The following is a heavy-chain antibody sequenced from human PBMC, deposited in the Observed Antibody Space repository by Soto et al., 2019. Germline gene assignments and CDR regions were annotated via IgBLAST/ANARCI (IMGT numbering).Heavy chain of an antibody. D-gene: IGHD3-3*01. V-gene: IGHV4-31*03. CDR2: IYYSGST. Sequence: SETLSLTCTVSGGSISSGVYYWSWIRHHPGKGLEWIGYIYYSGSTYYNPSLKSRVTISVDTSKNQFSLKLSSVTAAETAVYYCASRAGDFWRGYYDYFDYWGQGNMVTV. CDR3: ASRAGDFWRGYYDYFDY. CDR1: GGSISSGVYY. J-gene: IGHJ4*02.